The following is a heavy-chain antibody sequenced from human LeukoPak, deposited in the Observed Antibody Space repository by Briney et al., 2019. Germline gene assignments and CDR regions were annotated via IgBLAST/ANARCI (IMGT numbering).Heavy chain of an antibody. V-gene: IGHV1-2*02. Sequence: ASVKVSCKASGYTFTGYYMHWVRQAPGQGLEWMGWINPNSGGTNYAQKFQGRVTMTRDTSISTAYMELSRLRSDDTAVYYCAREPPQVVTATVDYWGLGTLVTVSS. CDR2: INPNSGGT. D-gene: IGHD2-21*02. J-gene: IGHJ4*02. CDR1: GYTFTGYY. CDR3: AREPPQVVTATVDY.